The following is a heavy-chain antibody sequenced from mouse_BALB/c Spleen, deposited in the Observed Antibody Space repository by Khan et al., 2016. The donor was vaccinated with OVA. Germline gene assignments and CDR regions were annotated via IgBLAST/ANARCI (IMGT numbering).Heavy chain of an antibody. D-gene: IGHD2-12*01. CDR1: GYSITSDYA. Sequence: EVQLQESGPGLVKPSQSLSLTCTVTGYSITSDYAWNWIRQFPGNKLEWMGYISSTGGNSYNPYLKSRISVTRDTSKNQFFLQLKSVTTDDTATYYCSRSLYYSFGYALDCWGRGTSVTVSS. CDR2: ISSTGGN. V-gene: IGHV3-2*02. CDR3: SRSLYYSFGYALDC. J-gene: IGHJ4*01.